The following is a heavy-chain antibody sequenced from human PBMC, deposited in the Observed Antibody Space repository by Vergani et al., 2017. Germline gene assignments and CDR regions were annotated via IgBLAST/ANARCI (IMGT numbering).Heavy chain of an antibody. V-gene: IGHV3-9*01. D-gene: IGHD3-10*01. CDR2: ISWNSGST. J-gene: IGHJ3*01. Sequence: EVQLVESGGGLVQPGRSLRLSCAASGFTFDDYAMHWVRQAPGKGLEWVSGISWNSGSTGYADSVKGRFTISRDNAKNSLYLQMNSLRAEDTAVYYCAKDLTYYGSGSYFVYWGQGTMVTVSS. CDR1: GFTFDDYA. CDR3: AKDLTYYGSGSYFVY.